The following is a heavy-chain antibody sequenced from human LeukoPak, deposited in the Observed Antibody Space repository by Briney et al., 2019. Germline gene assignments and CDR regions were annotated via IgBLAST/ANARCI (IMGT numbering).Heavy chain of an antibody. CDR1: GFTFNSYW. CDR2: FKTDGSTT. J-gene: IGHJ5*02. Sequence: GGSLRLSCAASGFTFNSYWMHWVRQAPGKGLVWVSLFKTDGSTTRYADSLKGRFIISRDNSQNTVFLQMSSLRPEDTAFYFCAKDGPLLWFGPTDAWGQGILVTVSS. V-gene: IGHV3-74*01. D-gene: IGHD3-10*01. CDR3: AKDGPLLWFGPTDA.